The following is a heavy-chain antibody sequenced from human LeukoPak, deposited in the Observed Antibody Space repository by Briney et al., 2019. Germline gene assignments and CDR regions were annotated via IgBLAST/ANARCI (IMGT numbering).Heavy chain of an antibody. CDR1: GGSIDSYY. V-gene: IGHV4-59*01. Sequence: SETLSLTCTVSGGSIDSYYWSWIRQPPGKGLEWIGYIYYTGSTEYHPSLKSRVTISLDTSKNQFSLKLTSVTAADTAVYYCARVCQSAEDYFDYWGQGNLVSVSS. J-gene: IGHJ4*02. CDR3: ARVCQSAEDYFDY. CDR2: IYYTGST.